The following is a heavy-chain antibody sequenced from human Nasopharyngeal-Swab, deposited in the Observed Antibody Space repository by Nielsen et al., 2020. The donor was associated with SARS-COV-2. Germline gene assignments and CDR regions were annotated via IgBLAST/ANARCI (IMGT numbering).Heavy chain of an antibody. CDR3: ARHSPTDPGYFQH. V-gene: IGHV5-51*01. CDR2: IYPGDSDT. J-gene: IGHJ1*01. Sequence: GGSLRLSCKGSGYSFTSYWIGWVRQMPGKGLEWMGIIYPGDSDTRYSPSFQGQVTISADKSISTACLQWSSLKASDTAMYYCARHSPTDPGYFQHWGQGTLVTVSS. CDR1: GYSFTSYW.